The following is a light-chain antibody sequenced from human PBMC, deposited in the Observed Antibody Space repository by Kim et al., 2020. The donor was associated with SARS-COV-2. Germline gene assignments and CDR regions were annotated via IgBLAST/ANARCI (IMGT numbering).Light chain of an antibody. V-gene: IGKV3-20*01. CDR3: QQYGSSPPYT. CDR2: GAA. Sequence: EIVLTQSPGTLSLSPGERATLSCRASQSVSSSSLAWYQQKPGQAPRLLIYGAASRATGVPDRFSGSGSGTDFTLTISRLEPEDFAVYYCQQYGSSPPYTFGQGTKLEI. J-gene: IGKJ2*01. CDR1: QSVSSSS.